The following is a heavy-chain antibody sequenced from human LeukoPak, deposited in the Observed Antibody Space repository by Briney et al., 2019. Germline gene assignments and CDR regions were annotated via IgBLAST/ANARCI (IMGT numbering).Heavy chain of an antibody. Sequence: GGSLRLSCAASGFTVSSNYMNWVRQAPGEGLEWIAGIGGTGLSIDYTASVKGRFTISRDNSRNTLYLQMNSLRSEDTAIYYCVKERMLWFGELSAFDVWGQGTVVTVSS. D-gene: IGHD3-10*01. CDR2: IGGTGLSI. V-gene: IGHV3-23*01. CDR1: GFTVSSNY. CDR3: VKERMLWFGELSAFDV. J-gene: IGHJ3*01.